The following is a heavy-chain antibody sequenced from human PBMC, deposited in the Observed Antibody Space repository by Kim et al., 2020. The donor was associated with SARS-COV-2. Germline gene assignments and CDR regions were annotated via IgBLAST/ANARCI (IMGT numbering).Heavy chain of an antibody. CDR3: ARHMGAATGDAFDI. V-gene: IGHV5-51*01. D-gene: IGHD1-26*01. J-gene: IGHJ3*02. Sequence: PSFQGEVTISADKSISNAYLQWSSLKASDTAMYYCARHMGAATGDAFDIWGQGTMVTVSS.